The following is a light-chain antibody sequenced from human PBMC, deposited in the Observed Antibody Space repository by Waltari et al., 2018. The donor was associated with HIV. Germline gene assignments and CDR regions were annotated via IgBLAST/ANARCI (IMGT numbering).Light chain of an antibody. CDR2: EVN. CDR1: SSDVGSYYL. Sequence: QSALTQPASVSGSPGQSIIISCTGTSSDVGSYYLVSWYQQHPGKAPKLRIYEVNKRPSGVSNRSSGSKSGNTASLTISGLQAEDEADFYCCSYAGSSTLVFGGGTKLTVL. V-gene: IGLV2-23*02. J-gene: IGLJ3*02. CDR3: CSYAGSSTLV.